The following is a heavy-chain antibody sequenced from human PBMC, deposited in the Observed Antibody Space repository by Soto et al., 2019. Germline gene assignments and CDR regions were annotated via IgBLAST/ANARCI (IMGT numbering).Heavy chain of an antibody. V-gene: IGHV4-30-4*01. Sequence: SETPSLTCTVSGGSISSGDYCWSWIRQPPGKGLEWIGYIYYSGSTYYNPSLKSRVTISVDTSKNQFSLKLSSVTAADTAVYYCARTPDFWSGSPTRRYYFDYWGQGTLVTVS. CDR2: IYYSGST. D-gene: IGHD3-3*01. J-gene: IGHJ4*02. CDR3: ARTPDFWSGSPTRRYYFDY. CDR1: GGSISSGDYC.